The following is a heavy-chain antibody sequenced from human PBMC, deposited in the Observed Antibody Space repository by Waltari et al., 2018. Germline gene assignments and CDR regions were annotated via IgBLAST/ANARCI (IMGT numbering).Heavy chain of an antibody. J-gene: IGHJ4*02. CDR3: ARSVRSPGD. CDR2: ISDSGSSP. D-gene: IGHD3-10*02. CDR1: GFTFSDTY. V-gene: IGHV3-11*01. Sequence: QVQLVESGGGLVTPGGSLRLSCAASGFTFSDTYMSWIRQAPGKGLEWLSYISDSGSSPYYADSVKGRFTLSRDNAKNSVYLQMNSLRVEDTAVYYCARSVRSPGDWGQGTLVTVSS.